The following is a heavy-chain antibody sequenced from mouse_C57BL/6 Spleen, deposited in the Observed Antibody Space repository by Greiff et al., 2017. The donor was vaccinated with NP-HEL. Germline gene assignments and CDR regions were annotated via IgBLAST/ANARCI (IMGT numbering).Heavy chain of an antibody. V-gene: IGHV2-6-1*01. Sequence: VMLVESGPGLVAPSQSLSIPCTVSGFSLTSYGVHWVRQPPGKGLEWLVVIWSDGSTTYNSALKSRLSISKDNSKSQVFLKMNSLQTDDTAMYYCARHDGNYYAMDYWGQGTSVTVSS. CDR1: GFSLTSYG. CDR2: IWSDGST. CDR3: ARHDGNYYAMDY. J-gene: IGHJ4*01. D-gene: IGHD2-3*01.